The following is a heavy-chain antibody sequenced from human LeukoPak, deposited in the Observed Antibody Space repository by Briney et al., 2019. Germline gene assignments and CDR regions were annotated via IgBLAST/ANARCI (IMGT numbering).Heavy chain of an antibody. CDR1: GFTFSRDW. CDR2: ISDDGSIT. J-gene: IGHJ4*02. V-gene: IGHV3-74*03. CDR3: VRRYYEYNVYDGHFDL. Sequence: PGGSLRLSCAASGFTFSRDWMHWVRQAPGRGLVWVSRISDDGSITTYADSVQGRFTISRDNAKSTVFLQMNSLRVEDTAVYFCVRRYYEYNVYDGHFDLWGQGILVTVSS. D-gene: IGHD5/OR15-5a*01.